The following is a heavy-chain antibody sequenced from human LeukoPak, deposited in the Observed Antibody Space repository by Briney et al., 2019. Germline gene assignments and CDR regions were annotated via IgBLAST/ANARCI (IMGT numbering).Heavy chain of an antibody. J-gene: IGHJ3*02. CDR3: ARTSSGTRDAFDI. V-gene: IGHV3-30*01. Sequence: GRSLRLSCAASGFTFSSYAMHWVRQAPGKGLEWVAVTSYHGSNKYYADSEKGRFTISRDNSKNTLYLQMNSLRAEDTAVYYCARTSSGTRDAFDIWGQGTMVTVSS. D-gene: IGHD1-1*01. CDR1: GFTFSSYA. CDR2: TSYHGSNK.